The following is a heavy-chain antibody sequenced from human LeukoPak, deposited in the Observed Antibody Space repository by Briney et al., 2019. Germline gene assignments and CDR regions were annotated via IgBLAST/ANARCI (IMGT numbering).Heavy chain of an antibody. CDR3: VRDPYKDSNNYPGY. V-gene: IGHV3-48*01. J-gene: IGHJ4*02. Sequence: GGSLRVSCEASGFNFRTYSMDWVRQAPGKGLEWVSFIASGGTTHYADSVKGRFTISRDNAKNSVYLQMNSLRAEDTAVYYCVRDPYKDSNNYPGYWGQGTLVAVSS. CDR1: GFNFRTYS. CDR2: IASGGTT. D-gene: IGHD3-22*01.